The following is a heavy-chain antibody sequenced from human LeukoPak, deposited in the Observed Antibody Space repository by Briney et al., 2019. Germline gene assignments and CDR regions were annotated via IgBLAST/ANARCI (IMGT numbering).Heavy chain of an antibody. CDR3: ARGIDAFDI. CDR2: ISGYNGKT. J-gene: IGHJ3*02. V-gene: IGHV1-18*01. Sequence: ASVKVSCKASDYTLSSYGINWVRQAPGQGLEWMGWISGYNGKTHYAQNLQGRVTMTTDTSTSTAYMDLRSLRSDDTAVYYCARGIDAFDIWGQGTMVTVSS. CDR1: DYTLSSYG.